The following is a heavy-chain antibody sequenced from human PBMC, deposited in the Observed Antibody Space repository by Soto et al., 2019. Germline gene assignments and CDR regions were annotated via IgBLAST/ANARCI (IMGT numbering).Heavy chain of an antibody. V-gene: IGHV6-1*01. CDR3: ARDPPKNCSGGSCYSSY. J-gene: IGHJ4*02. D-gene: IGHD2-15*01. Sequence: QVQLQQSGPGLVKPSQTLSLTCAISGDSVSSNSAAWNWIRQSPSRGLEGLGRTYYRSKWYNDYAVSVKSRITSNPDNSKHRFSLQLNSVTPEDTAVYYCARDPPKNCSGGSCYSSYWGQGTLVTVSS. CDR1: GDSVSSNSAA. CDR2: TYYRSKWYN.